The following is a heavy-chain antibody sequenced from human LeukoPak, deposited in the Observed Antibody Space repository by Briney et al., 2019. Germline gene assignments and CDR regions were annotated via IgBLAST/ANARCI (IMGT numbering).Heavy chain of an antibody. CDR2: IWYDGSNK. CDR1: GFTFSSYG. J-gene: IGHJ3*02. CDR3: ARAPRYCRGGSCYWSAFDI. Sequence: GRSLRLSCAASGFTFSSYGMHWVRQAPGKGLEWVAVIWYDGSNKYHADSVKGRFTISRDNSKNMLYLQMNSLRAEDTAVYYCARAPRYCRGGSCYWSAFDIWGQGTMVTVSS. V-gene: IGHV3-33*01. D-gene: IGHD2-15*01.